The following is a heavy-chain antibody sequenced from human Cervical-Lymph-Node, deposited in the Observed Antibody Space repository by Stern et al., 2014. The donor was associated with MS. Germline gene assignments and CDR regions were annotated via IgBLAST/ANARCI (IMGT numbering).Heavy chain of an antibody. Sequence: VQLGESGAEVKKPGASVKVSCKTSGYTLTTYDVSWVRQATGQGLEWMGWMNPNSGKTAYAPKFQGRVTMTRNTSITTAYMDLSSLTSEDTAVYYCARGLLITFGGNTVHGYNGLDVWGQGTTVTVSS. V-gene: IGHV1-8*01. CDR3: ARGLLITFGGNTVHGYNGLDV. CDR2: MNPNSGKT. D-gene: IGHD3-16*01. J-gene: IGHJ6*02. CDR1: GYTLTTYD.